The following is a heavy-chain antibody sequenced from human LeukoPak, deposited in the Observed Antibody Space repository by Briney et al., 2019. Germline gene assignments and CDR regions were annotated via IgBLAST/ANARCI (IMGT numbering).Heavy chain of an antibody. CDR3: ARRAWHSSSNRINWFDP. V-gene: IGHV3-23*01. CDR1: GFTFSTYA. CDR2: ISGSAGST. Sequence: PGGSLRLSCAASGFTFSTYAMYWVRQAPGKGLEWVSSISGSAGSTYYADSVKGRFTISRDNSKNTLYLQMNNLRAEDTAVYYCARRAWHSSSNRINWFDPWGQGTLVTVSS. D-gene: IGHD6-13*01. J-gene: IGHJ5*02.